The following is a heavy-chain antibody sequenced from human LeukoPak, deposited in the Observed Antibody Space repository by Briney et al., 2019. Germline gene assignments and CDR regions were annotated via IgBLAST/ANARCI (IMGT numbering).Heavy chain of an antibody. D-gene: IGHD3-22*01. CDR1: GFTFSSNA. CDR2: ISGSGDST. CDR3: ARHTGSGYYYGN. V-gene: IGHV3-23*01. J-gene: IGHJ4*02. Sequence: GGSLRLSCAASGFTFSSNAMSWVRQAPGKGLEWVSAISGSGDSTLYADSVKGRFTISRDNSKNTLYLQMNSLRAEDTAVYYCARHTGSGYYYGNWGQGTLVTVSS.